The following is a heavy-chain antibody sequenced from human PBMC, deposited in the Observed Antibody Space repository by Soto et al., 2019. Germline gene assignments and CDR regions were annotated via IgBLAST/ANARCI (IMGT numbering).Heavy chain of an antibody. CDR1: GYTFTSYG. CDR2: ISAYNGNA. Sequence: QVQLVQSGAEVKKPGASVKVSCKASGYTFTSYGISWVRQAPGQGPEWMGWISAYNGNANYAQKLQGRVTMTTDTXXRTAYMELRSLRSDDTAVYYCARGFLEWLSPSFDYWGQGTLVTVSS. V-gene: IGHV1-18*01. D-gene: IGHD3-3*01. CDR3: ARGFLEWLSPSFDY. J-gene: IGHJ4*02.